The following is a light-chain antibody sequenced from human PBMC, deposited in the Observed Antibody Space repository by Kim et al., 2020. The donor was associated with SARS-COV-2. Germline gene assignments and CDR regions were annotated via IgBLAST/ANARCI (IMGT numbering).Light chain of an antibody. CDR3: SAWDDSLNGVI. CDR2: SND. V-gene: IGLV1-44*01. Sequence: ELTQPPSASGTPGQRVTISCSGSTSNIGTNAVNWYQQLPGTAPKLLIYSNDHRPSGVPDRFSGSKSGTSASLAISGLQSEDEADYYCSAWDDSLNGVIFGGGSQLTVL. CDR1: TSNIGTNA. J-gene: IGLJ2*01.